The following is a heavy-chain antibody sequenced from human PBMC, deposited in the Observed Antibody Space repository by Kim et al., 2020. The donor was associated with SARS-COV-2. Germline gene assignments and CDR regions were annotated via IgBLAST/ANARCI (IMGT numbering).Heavy chain of an antibody. D-gene: IGHD5-12*01. V-gene: IGHV4-59*13. CDR3: ARIYSGYDWWGVALGWFDP. CDR2: IYYIGST. CDR1: GGSISSYY. J-gene: IGHJ5*02. Sequence: SETLSLTCTVSGGSISSYYWSWIRQPPGKGLEWIGYIYYIGSTNYNPSLKSRVTISVDTSKNQFSLKLSSVTAADTAVYYCARIYSGYDWWGVALGWFDPWGQGTLVTVSS.